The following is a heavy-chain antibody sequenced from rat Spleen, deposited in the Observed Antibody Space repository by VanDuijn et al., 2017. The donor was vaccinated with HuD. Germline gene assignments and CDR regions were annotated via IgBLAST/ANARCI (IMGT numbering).Heavy chain of an antibody. CDR1: GFSLTSYN. CDR3: AREQYPGPQGFDY. Sequence: QVQLKESGPGLVQPSQTLSLTCTVAGFSLTSYNVHWVRQPPGKGLEWMGIIWNTGGTRYNSVLRSRLSISRDTSKSQVFLKMNSLQTEDRATYYCAREQYPGPQGFDYWGQGVVVTVSS. D-gene: IGHD1-4*01. J-gene: IGHJ2*01. CDR2: IWNTGGT. V-gene: IGHV2-41*01.